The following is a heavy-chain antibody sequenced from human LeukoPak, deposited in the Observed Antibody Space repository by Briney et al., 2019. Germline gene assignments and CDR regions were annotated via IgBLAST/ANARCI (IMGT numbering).Heavy chain of an antibody. CDR3: ARSEQLPNWFDP. CDR2: INPNSGGT. V-gene: IGHV1-2*02. CDR1: GYTFTGYY. Sequence: ASVKVSCKASGYTFTGYYMHWVRQAPGQGLEWMGWINPNSGGTNYVQKFQGRVTMTRDTSISTAYMELSRLRSDDTAVYYCARSEQLPNWFDPWGQGTLVTVSS. D-gene: IGHD6-13*01. J-gene: IGHJ5*02.